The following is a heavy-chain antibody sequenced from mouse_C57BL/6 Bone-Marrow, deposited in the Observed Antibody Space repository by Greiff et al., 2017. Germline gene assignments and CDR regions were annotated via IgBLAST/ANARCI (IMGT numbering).Heavy chain of an antibody. CDR2: ILPGSGST. Sequence: QVQLQQSGAELMKPGASVKLSCKATGYTFTGYWIEWVKQRPGHGLEWIGEILPGSGSTNYNEKFKGKAKFTADTYSNTAYIQLSSLTTEDSAIYYYSPYYSSSRYYSIDYWGQGTSVTVSS. J-gene: IGHJ4*01. V-gene: IGHV1-9*01. D-gene: IGHD1-1*01. CDR1: GYTFTGYW. CDR3: SPYYSSSRYYSIDY.